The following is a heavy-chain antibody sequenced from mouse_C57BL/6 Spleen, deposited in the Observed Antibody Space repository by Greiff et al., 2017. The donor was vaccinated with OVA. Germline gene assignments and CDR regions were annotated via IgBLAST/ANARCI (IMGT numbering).Heavy chain of an antibody. Sequence: VKLQQPGAELVKPGASVKMSCKASGYTFTSYWITWVKQRPGQGLEWIGDIYPGSGSTNYNEKFKSKATLTVDTSSSTAYMQLSSLTSEDSAVYYCAREGNYDGSSYDYAMDYWGQGTSVTVSS. J-gene: IGHJ4*01. CDR3: AREGNYDGSSYDYAMDY. CDR2: IYPGSGST. CDR1: GYTFTSYW. V-gene: IGHV1-55*01. D-gene: IGHD1-1*01.